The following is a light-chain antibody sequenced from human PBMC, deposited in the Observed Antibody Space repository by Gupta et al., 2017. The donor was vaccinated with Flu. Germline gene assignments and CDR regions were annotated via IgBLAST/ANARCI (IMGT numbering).Light chain of an antibody. CDR3: RQEQQTPVT. Sequence: VTPGETASICCRTSQGRRQMNGKKYLDWYVQKPGQAPQLLIYLGSTRAYGVPDRISGSGSGTDFTLKIKRGEAEDVGVYCCRQEQQTPVTFGGGTKVEIK. V-gene: IGKV2-28*01. CDR2: LGS. J-gene: IGKJ4*01. CDR1: QGRRQMNGKKY.